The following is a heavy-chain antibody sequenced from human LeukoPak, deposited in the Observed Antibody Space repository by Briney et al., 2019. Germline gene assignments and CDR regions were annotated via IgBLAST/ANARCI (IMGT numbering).Heavy chain of an antibody. Sequence: ASVKVSCKASGYTFTGYYMHWVRQAPGQGLEWMGWINPNSGGTNYAQKFQGRVTMTRDTSISTAYMELSRLRSDDTAVYYCARGGSIAARPGYFDYWGQGTLVTVSS. D-gene: IGHD6-6*01. CDR2: INPNSGGT. J-gene: IGHJ4*02. V-gene: IGHV1-2*02. CDR3: ARGGSIAARPGYFDY. CDR1: GYTFTGYY.